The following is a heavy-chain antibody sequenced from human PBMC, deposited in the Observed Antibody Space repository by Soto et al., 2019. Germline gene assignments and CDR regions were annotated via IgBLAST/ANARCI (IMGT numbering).Heavy chain of an antibody. CDR3: AREAGNIVVVVAATHFDY. CDR1: GYTFTSYY. V-gene: IGHV1-46*01. CDR2: INPSGGST. Sequence: QVQLVQSGAEVKKPGASVKVSCKASGYTFTSYYMHWVRQAPGQGLEWMGIINPSGGSTSYAQKFQGRVTMARDTSTSTVYMELSSLRSEDTAVYYCAREAGNIVVVVAATHFDYWGQGTLVTVSS. D-gene: IGHD2-15*01. J-gene: IGHJ4*02.